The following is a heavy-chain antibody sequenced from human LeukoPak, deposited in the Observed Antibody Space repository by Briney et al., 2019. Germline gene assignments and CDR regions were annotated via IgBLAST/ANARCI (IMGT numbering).Heavy chain of an antibody. CDR2: IYSGGST. J-gene: IGHJ4*02. V-gene: IGHV3-53*01. CDR1: GFTVSSNY. D-gene: IGHD7-27*01. Sequence: GGSLRLSCAASGFTVSSNYMSWVRQAPGKGLEWVSIIYSGGSTYYADSVKGRFTISRDNSKNTLFHQMNSLRAEDTAVYYCAREGGPNWGFDYWGQGTLVTVSS. CDR3: AREGGPNWGFDY.